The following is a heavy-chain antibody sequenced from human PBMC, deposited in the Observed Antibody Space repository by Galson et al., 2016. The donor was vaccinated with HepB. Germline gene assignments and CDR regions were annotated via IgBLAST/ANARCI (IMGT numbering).Heavy chain of an antibody. CDR1: GYNFGTYF. D-gene: IGHD1-26*01. Sequence: QSGAEVKKPGKSLKISCEGSGYNFGTYFIAWVRQMPGKGLEWMGIIYPGDSDTVYSPSFRGQVTFSVDKSISTAYVQWSSLKASDTAMYYCAFPLSGTYKPGLHVWGQGTMVTVSS. J-gene: IGHJ3*01. CDR2: IYPGDSDT. V-gene: IGHV5-51*01. CDR3: AFPLSGTYKPGLHV.